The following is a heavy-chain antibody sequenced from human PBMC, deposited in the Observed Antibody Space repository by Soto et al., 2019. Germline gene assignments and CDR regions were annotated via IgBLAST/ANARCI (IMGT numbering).Heavy chain of an antibody. CDR1: GFTFSSYA. J-gene: IGHJ4*02. V-gene: IGHV3-23*01. CDR2: ISGSGGST. Sequence: PGGSLRLSCAASGFTFSSYAMSWVRQAPGKGLEWVSAISGSGGSTYYADSVKGRSTISRDNSKNTLYLQMNSLRAEDTAVYYCATPISRKYQLLSFDYWGQGTLVTVSS. CDR3: ATPISRKYQLLSFDY. D-gene: IGHD2-2*01.